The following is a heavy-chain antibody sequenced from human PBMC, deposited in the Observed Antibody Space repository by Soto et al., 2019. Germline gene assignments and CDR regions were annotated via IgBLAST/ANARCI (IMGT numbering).Heavy chain of an antibody. CDR2: MNPNSGNT. D-gene: IGHD4-17*01. CDR1: GYTFTSYD. J-gene: IGHJ4*02. V-gene: IGHV1-8*01. Sequence: QVQLVQSGAEVKKPGASVKVSCKASGYTFTSYDINWVRQATGQGLEWMGWMNPNSGNTGYAQKFQGRVTMTRNTSTSTAYMELRSLGSDDTAVYYCARDYSDYPTDYWRQGTLITVSS. CDR3: ARDYSDYPTDY.